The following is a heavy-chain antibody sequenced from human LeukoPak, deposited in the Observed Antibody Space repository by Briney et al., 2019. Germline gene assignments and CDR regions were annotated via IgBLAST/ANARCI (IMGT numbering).Heavy chain of an antibody. CDR2: ISAYNGNT. D-gene: IGHD1-26*01. V-gene: IGHV1-18*01. J-gene: IGHJ5*02. CDR3: SSRGSPKSVLFDP. Sequence: ASVKVSCKASGYTFTSYGISWVRQAPGQGLEWMGWISAYNGNTNYAQKLQGRVTMTTDTSTSTAYMELRRLRSDDTAVYYWSSRGSPKSVLFDPWGQGTLVTVFS. CDR1: GYTFTSYG.